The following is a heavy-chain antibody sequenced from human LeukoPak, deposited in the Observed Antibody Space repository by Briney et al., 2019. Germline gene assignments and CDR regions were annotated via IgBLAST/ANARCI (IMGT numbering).Heavy chain of an antibody. CDR2: IYSGGST. Sequence: PGGSLRLSCAASGFSVSSNYMSWVRQAPGKGLEWVSVIYSGGSTHYTDSVKGRFTISRDNAKNSLYVQMNSLRPEDTALYYCAKEGARLGTAVSGPFDYWGQGTLVTVSS. V-gene: IGHV3-53*05. J-gene: IGHJ4*02. CDR1: GFSVSSNY. D-gene: IGHD6-13*01. CDR3: AKEGARLGTAVSGPFDY.